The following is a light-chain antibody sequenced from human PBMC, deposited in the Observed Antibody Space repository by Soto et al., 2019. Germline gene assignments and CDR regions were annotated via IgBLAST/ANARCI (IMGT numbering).Light chain of an antibody. CDR2: AAS. J-gene: IGKJ2*01. CDR3: QQSYTTPPLYT. V-gene: IGKV1-39*01. CDR1: QSISSY. Sequence: DIQMTQSPSSLSASVGDRVTITCRASQSISSYLNWYQQKPGKAPKLLIYAASSLQSGVPSRFSASGSGTDFTLTISSLQPEDFATDYCQQSYTTPPLYTFGQGTRLEIK.